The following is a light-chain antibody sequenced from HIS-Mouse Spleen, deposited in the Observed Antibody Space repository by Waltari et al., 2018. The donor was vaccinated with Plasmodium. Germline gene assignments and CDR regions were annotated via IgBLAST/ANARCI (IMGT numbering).Light chain of an antibody. V-gene: IGLV2-11*01. CDR3: CSYAGSYTWV. CDR2: DVS. J-gene: IGLJ3*02. Sequence: QSALTQPRSVSGSPGHSVTIPCTGTRSDVGGYNYVSWYQQHPGTAPKLMSYDVSKRPSGVPDRFSGSKSGNTASLTISGLQAEDEADYYCCSYAGSYTWVFGGGTKLTVL. CDR1: RSDVGGYNY.